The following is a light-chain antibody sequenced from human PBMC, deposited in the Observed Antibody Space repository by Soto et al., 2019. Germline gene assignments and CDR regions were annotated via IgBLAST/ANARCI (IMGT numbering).Light chain of an antibody. Sequence: QSVLTQPPSVSGTPGQRVTISCSGSSSNIGRNSVNWYQQFPGTAPKLLIYSNDRRPSGVPDRFSASKSGTSASLAISGLQSEDEADYYCAAWDDSLKGIFGGGTKLTVL. CDR1: SSNIGRNS. CDR2: SND. CDR3: AAWDDSLKGI. V-gene: IGLV1-44*01. J-gene: IGLJ2*01.